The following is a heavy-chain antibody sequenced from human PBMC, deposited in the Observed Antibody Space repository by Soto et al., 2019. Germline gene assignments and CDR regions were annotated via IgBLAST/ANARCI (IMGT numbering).Heavy chain of an antibody. CDR1: GFTVSSNY. J-gene: IGHJ4*02. V-gene: IGHV3-66*01. Sequence: EVQLVESGGGLVQPGGSLRLSCAASGFTVSSNYMSWVRQAPGKGLEWVSVIYSGGSTYYADSVKGRFTISRDNSKNTLYLQMNSLGAEDTAVYYCALNYDSSGYYGYWGQGTLVTVSS. CDR2: IYSGGST. CDR3: ALNYDSSGYYGY. D-gene: IGHD3-22*01.